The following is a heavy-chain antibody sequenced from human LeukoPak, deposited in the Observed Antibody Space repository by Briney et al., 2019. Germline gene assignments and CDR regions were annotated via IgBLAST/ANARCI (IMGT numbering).Heavy chain of an antibody. CDR3: AKARNSLNTSGYSIPFDY. Sequence: GGSLRLSCSASGFTFSRFAMTWVRHLPGKGLEWVSTISGNGLQTFYADSVKGRFSVSRDNSKNIVYLQMDSLRADDSALYSSAKARNSLNTSGYSIPFDYWGPGTLVTGAS. CDR1: GFTFSRFA. D-gene: IGHD6-25*01. J-gene: IGHJ4*02. V-gene: IGHV3-23*01. CDR2: ISGNGLQT.